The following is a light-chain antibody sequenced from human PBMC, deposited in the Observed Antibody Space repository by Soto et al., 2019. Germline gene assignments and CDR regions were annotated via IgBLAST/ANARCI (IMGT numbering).Light chain of an antibody. CDR2: DAS. Sequence: EIVLTQSPATLSLSPGERATLSCRASQSVSSYLAWYQQKPGQAPRLLIYDASNRATGIPARFSGSGSGTDFTLTISSLEPEVFAVYYCQQRSNGPPTFGQGTRLEIK. CDR1: QSVSSY. CDR3: QQRSNGPPT. J-gene: IGKJ5*01. V-gene: IGKV3-11*01.